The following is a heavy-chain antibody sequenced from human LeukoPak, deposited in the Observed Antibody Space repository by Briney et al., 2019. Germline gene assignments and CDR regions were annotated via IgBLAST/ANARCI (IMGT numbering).Heavy chain of an antibody. CDR2: ISYDGSNK. CDR1: GFTFSSYG. D-gene: IGHD2-21*02. J-gene: IGHJ4*02. CDR3: AKDPYIVVVTAIPYYFYY. V-gene: IGHV3-30*18. Sequence: GGSLRLSCAASGFTFSSYGMHWVRQAPGKGLEWVAVISYDGSNKYYADSVKGRFTTSRDNSKNTLYLQMNSLRAEDPAVYYCAKDPYIVVVTAIPYYFYYCGQGTLVSVSS.